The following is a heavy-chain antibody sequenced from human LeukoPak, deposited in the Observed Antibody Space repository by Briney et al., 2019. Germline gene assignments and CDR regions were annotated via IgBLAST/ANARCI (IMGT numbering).Heavy chain of an antibody. Sequence: GGSLRLSCAASGFTFISYGMQWVRQAPGEGLVWVSRINTDGSSTSYADSVKGRFTVSRDNAKNTLYLQVNSLRAEDTAVYFCTRELPREVTLDYWGQGTLVTVSS. D-gene: IGHD2-21*02. CDR1: GFTFISYG. V-gene: IGHV3-74*01. CDR2: INTDGSST. CDR3: TRELPREVTLDY. J-gene: IGHJ4*01.